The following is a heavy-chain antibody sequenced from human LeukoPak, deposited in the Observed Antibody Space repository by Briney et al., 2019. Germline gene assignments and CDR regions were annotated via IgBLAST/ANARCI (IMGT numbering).Heavy chain of an antibody. V-gene: IGHV3-15*01. Sequence: PGGSLRLSCAASGFTFSNAWMSWVRQAPGKGLEWVGRIKSKTDGGTTDYAAPVKGRVTISSDDSKNTLYLRMNSLKTEDTAVYYCTTDVGTTYFDYWGQGTLVTVSS. CDR1: GFTFSNAW. CDR3: TTDVGTTYFDY. CDR2: IKSKTDGGTT. J-gene: IGHJ4*02. D-gene: IGHD1-26*01.